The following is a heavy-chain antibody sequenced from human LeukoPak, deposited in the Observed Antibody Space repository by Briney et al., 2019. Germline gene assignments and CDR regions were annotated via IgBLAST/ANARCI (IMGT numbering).Heavy chain of an antibody. CDR2: MKGDGSEL. V-gene: IGHV3-7*01. CDR3: ARPAYTAAYDL. CDR1: GFTFSSYG. J-gene: IGHJ3*01. D-gene: IGHD3-16*01. Sequence: GGSLRLSCAASGFTFSSYGMHWVRQAPGKGLEWVANMKGDGSELHYVDSVKGRFTISRDNAKNSLYLQMNSLRAEDTAVYYCARPAYTAAYDLWGQGTLVTVSS.